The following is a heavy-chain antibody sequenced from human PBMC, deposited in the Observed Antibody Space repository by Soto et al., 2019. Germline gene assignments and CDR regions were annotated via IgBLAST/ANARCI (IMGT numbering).Heavy chain of an antibody. CDR2: ISGSGGST. CDR3: AKDGDNYDYHYGMDV. V-gene: IGHV3-23*01. CDR1: GFTFGSYA. Sequence: EVQLLESGGGLVQPGGSLRLSCAASGFTFGSYAMSWVRQAPGKGLEWVSTISGSGGSTYYADSVKGRFTISRDNSKNTLYLQMNSLRAEDTAVYYCAKDGDNYDYHYGMDVWGQGTMVTVSS. D-gene: IGHD1-20*01. J-gene: IGHJ6*02.